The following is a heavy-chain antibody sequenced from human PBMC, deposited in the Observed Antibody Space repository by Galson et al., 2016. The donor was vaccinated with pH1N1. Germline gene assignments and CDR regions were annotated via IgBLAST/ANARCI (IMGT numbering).Heavy chain of an antibody. CDR2: ICSSGSNI. V-gene: IGHV3-11*04. Sequence: SLRLSCAASGFTFSDYCMTWIRQAPGKGLDWVSHICSSGSNIFYADSVKGRVTISRDDARNTLFLQMDSLRVEDTAVYYCARERAFGGVIECWGQGTLVTVSS. J-gene: IGHJ4*02. D-gene: IGHD3-16*01. CDR1: GFTFSDYC. CDR3: ARERAFGGVIEC.